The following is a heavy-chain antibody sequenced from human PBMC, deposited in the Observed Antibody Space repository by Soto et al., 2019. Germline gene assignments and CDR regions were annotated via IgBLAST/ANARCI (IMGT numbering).Heavy chain of an antibody. Sequence: SETLSLTCTVSGGSISSYYWSWIRQPPGKGLEWIGYIYYSGSTNYNPSLKSRVTISVDTSKNQFSLKLSSVTAADTAVYYCAREGLWFGEFDSWWFDPWGQGTLVTSPQ. D-gene: IGHD3-10*01. CDR3: AREGLWFGEFDSWWFDP. V-gene: IGHV4-59*01. J-gene: IGHJ5*02. CDR2: IYYSGST. CDR1: GGSISSYY.